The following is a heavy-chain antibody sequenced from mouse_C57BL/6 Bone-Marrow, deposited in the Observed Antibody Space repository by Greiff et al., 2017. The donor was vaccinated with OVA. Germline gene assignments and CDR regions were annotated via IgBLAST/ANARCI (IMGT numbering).Heavy chain of an antibody. CDR3: ARAPHLLLPMDY. CDR1: GYSITSGYY. CDR2: ISYDGSN. V-gene: IGHV3-6*01. D-gene: IGHD1-1*01. J-gene: IGHJ4*01. Sequence: EVKLMESGPGLVKPSQSLSLTCSVTGYSITSGYYWNWIRQFPGNKLEWMGYISYDGSNNYNPSLKNRISITRDTSKNQFFLKLNSVTTEDTATYYCARAPHLLLPMDYWGQGTSVTVSS.